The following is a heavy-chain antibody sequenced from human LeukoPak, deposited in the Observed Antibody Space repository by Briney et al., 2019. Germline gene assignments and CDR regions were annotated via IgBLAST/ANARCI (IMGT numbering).Heavy chain of an antibody. CDR1: GFTFSNYG. V-gene: IGHV3-23*01. CDR2: ISGGGGNT. Sequence: QTGGSLRLSCAASGFTFSNYGMSWVRQAPGKGLQWISGISGGGGNTYYADSVKGRFTISRDNSKNTLYLQMNSLRAEDTAVYYCAKCDSPGAGDYFDYWGQGTLVTVSS. CDR3: AKCDSPGAGDYFDY. D-gene: IGHD6-19*01. J-gene: IGHJ4*02.